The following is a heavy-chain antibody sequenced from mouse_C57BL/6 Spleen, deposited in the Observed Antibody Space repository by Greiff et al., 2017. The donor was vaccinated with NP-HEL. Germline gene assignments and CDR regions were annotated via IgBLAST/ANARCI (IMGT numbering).Heavy chain of an antibody. CDR1: GFTFTDYY. J-gene: IGHJ4*01. V-gene: IGHV7-3*01. CDR2: IRNKANGYTT. Sequence: DVKLVESGGGLVQPGGSLSLSCAASGFTFTDYYMSWVRQPPGKALEWLGFIRNKANGYTTEYSASVKGRFTISRDNSQSILYLQMNALRAEDSATYYCARGDGYYRGAMDYWGQGTSVTVSS. CDR3: ARGDGYYRGAMDY. D-gene: IGHD2-3*01.